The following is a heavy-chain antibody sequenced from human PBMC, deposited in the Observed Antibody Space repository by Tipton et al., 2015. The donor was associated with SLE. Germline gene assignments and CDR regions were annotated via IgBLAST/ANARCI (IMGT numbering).Heavy chain of an antibody. CDR1: GFTFSSHW. CDR2: IKQDGSEK. V-gene: IGHV3-7*01. Sequence: GSLRLSCAVSGFTFSSHWMSWVRQAPGKGLEWVANIKQDGSEKYYVDSVKGRFTISRDNAKNSLYLQMNSLRAEDTAVYYCARDTPTIGMDVWGQGTTVSVSS. J-gene: IGHJ6*02. CDR3: ARDTPTIGMDV. D-gene: IGHD2-15*01.